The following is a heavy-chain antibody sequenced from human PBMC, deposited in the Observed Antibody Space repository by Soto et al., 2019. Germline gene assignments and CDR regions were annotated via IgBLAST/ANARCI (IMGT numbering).Heavy chain of an antibody. CDR1: GGSISSGGYS. J-gene: IGHJ4*02. CDR3: ARGQVVAAQH. D-gene: IGHD2-15*01. V-gene: IGHV4-30-2*01. CDR2: IYHSGST. Sequence: QLQLQESGSGLVKPSQTLSLTCAVSGGSISSGGYSWSWIRQPPGKGLEWIGYIYHSGSTYYNPSLXSRXPTAVARSKNQFSLKLSSVTAADTAVYYCARGQVVAAQHWGQGTLVTVSS.